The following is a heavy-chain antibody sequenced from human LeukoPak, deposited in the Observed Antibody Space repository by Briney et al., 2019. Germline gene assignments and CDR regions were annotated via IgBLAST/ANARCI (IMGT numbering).Heavy chain of an antibody. CDR3: ARDREVIAYYYYYYGMDV. Sequence: GGSLRLSCAASGFTFSSYSMNWVRQAPGKGLEWVSSISSSSSYIYYADSVKGRFTISRDNAKNSLYLQMISLRAEDTAVYYCARDREVIAYYYYYYGMDVWGQGTTVTVSS. D-gene: IGHD2-21*01. V-gene: IGHV3-21*01. CDR2: ISSSSSYI. CDR1: GFTFSSYS. J-gene: IGHJ6*02.